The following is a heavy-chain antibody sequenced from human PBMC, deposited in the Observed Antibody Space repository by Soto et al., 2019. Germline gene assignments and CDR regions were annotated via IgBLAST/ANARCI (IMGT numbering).Heavy chain of an antibody. CDR2: VVPTFGTI. J-gene: IGHJ4*02. Sequence: QVQLEQSAVEVKQPGSSVKIPCKASGGAVSWVRQAPGQGFEWLAGVVPTFGTIKYGQKFPDRLTITAQYMSLTRLRPGDTGVFLCAASRSDPRDMYFGSWSSLDYWGQGTLV. CDR3: AASRSDPRDMYFGSWSSLDY. V-gene: IGHV1-69*01. CDR1: GGAVS. D-gene: IGHD3-10*01.